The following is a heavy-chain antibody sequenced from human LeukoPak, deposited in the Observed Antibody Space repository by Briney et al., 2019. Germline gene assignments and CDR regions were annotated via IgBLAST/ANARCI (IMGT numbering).Heavy chain of an antibody. V-gene: IGHV3-7*02. CDR2: IKPDGSYN. D-gene: IGHD1-1*01. J-gene: IGHJ4*02. CDR3: ANEMNWSFGY. CDR1: GFTFSHYW. Sequence: GGSLRLSCAASGFTFSHYWMSWVRQAPGKGLEWVATIKPDGSYNDYVDSVKGRFTISRDNAKNSLYLQMSSLRAEDTAVYYCANEMNWSFGYWGQGTLVTVSS.